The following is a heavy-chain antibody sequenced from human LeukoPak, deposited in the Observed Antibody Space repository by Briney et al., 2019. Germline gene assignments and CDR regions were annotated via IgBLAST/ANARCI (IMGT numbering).Heavy chain of an antibody. CDR2: FDPEDGET. Sequence: GASVKVSCKVSGYTLTELSMHWVRQAPGKGLEWMGGFDPEDGETIYAQKFQGRVTMTEDTSTDTAYMELSSLRSEDTAVYYCATGPKSFKVTTSFDYWGQGTLVTVSS. D-gene: IGHD1-14*01. V-gene: IGHV1-24*01. CDR3: ATGPKSFKVTTSFDY. CDR1: GYTLTELS. J-gene: IGHJ4*02.